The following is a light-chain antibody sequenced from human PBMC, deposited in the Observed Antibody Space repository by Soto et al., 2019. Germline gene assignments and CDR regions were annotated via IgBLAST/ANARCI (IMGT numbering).Light chain of an antibody. J-gene: IGKJ5*01. CDR2: GAS. V-gene: IGKV3-20*01. CDR1: QSVSSSY. CDR3: QQYGSSST. Sequence: EIGLTQSPGTLSLYQGERATLSCRASQSVSSSYLAWYQQKPGQAPRLLIYGASSRATGIPDRFSGSGSGTDFTLTISRLEPEDFAVYYCQQYGSSSTFGQGTRLEVK.